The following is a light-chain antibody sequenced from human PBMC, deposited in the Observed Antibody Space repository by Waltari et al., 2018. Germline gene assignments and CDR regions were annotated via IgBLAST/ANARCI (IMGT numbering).Light chain of an antibody. V-gene: IGKV3-11*01. Sequence: EIVLTQSPATLSLSPGEGATLSCRASQTISPYLAWYQQKAGQAPRLLIYDASKRATDIPARFSGSGSGTDFTLTISSLEPEDFALYYCQQRTNWPRTFGQGTKLEIK. J-gene: IGKJ2*02. CDR1: QTISPY. CDR3: QQRTNWPRT. CDR2: DAS.